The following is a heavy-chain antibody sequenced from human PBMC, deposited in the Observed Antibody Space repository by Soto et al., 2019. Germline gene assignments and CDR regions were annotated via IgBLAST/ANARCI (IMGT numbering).Heavy chain of an antibody. J-gene: IGHJ4*02. Sequence: ETLSLTCAVYGGSFSGYYLSWIRQPPGKGLEWIGEINHRGRANYNPSLKSRVSISVDTSKNQFSLELSSVTAADTAVYYCARVAAAGGNDYWGQGTLVTVSS. CDR2: INHRGRA. V-gene: IGHV4-34*01. CDR3: ARVAAAGGNDY. D-gene: IGHD6-13*01. CDR1: GGSFSGYY.